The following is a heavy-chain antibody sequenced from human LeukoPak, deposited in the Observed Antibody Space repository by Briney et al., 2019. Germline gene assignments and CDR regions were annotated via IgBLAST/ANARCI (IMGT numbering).Heavy chain of an antibody. J-gene: IGHJ4*02. CDR2: ISYDGSNK. CDR1: GFTFSSYA. D-gene: IGHD3-3*01. Sequence: GGSLRLSCAASGFTFSSYAMHWVRQAPGKGLEWVAVISYDGSNKYYADSVKGRFTISRDNSKNTLYLQMNSLRAEDTAVYYCAREDYDFWSGYSSGYYGFDYWGQGTLVTVSS. CDR3: AREDYDFWSGYSSGYYGFDY. V-gene: IGHV3-30-3*01.